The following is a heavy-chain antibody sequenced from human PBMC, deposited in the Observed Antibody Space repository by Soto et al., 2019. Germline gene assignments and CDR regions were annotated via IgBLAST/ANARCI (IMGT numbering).Heavy chain of an antibody. CDR2: INSSGST. Sequence: NPSETLSLTCTVSGGSFGSSAYYWGWIRRAPGKGLEWIGSINSSGSTFSNPSLKSRVTLSVDTSKNQFSLKLTSVTAAETALYYCSRRAPEGFDPWGQGTLVAVSS. CDR3: SRRAPEGFDP. CDR1: GGSFGSSAYY. J-gene: IGHJ5*02. V-gene: IGHV4-39*01.